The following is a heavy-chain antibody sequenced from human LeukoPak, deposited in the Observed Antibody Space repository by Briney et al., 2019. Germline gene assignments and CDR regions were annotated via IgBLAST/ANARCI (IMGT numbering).Heavy chain of an antibody. CDR2: INHSGST. D-gene: IGHD2-15*01. V-gene: IGHV4-34*01. J-gene: IGHJ4*02. CDR1: GGSFSGYY. Sequence: PSETLSLTCAVYGGSFSGYYWSWIRQPPGKGLEWIGEINHSGSTNYNPSLKSRVTISVDTSKNQFSLKLSSVTAADTAVYYCAVVAATGRWGQGTLVTVSS. CDR3: AVVAATGR.